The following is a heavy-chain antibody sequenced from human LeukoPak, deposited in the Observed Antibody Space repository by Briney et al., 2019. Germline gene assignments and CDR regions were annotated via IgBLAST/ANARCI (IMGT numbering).Heavy chain of an antibody. CDR1: GGSITRYH. Sequence: PSETLSLTCTVSGGSITRYHWSWIPQPPGKGLEWIGYIYSGEATNYKPSLKSRVTTSADTSKNQFSLKLTSVTAADTAIYYCAKRNNFDNWGQATMVTVSS. J-gene: IGHJ3*02. CDR3: AKRNNFDN. CDR2: IYSGEAT. D-gene: IGHD2/OR15-2a*01. V-gene: IGHV4-4*08.